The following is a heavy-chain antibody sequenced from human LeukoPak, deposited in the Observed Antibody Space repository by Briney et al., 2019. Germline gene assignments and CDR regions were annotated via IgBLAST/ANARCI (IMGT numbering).Heavy chain of an antibody. J-gene: IGHJ3*01. CDR3: ARLWFGELLTP. CDR2: IYWDDDK. V-gene: IGHV2-5*02. Sequence: ESGPTLVKPTQTLTLTCTFSGFSLSTSGVGVGWIRQPPGKALEWLALIYWDDDKRYSSPLKSRLTITKDTSKNQVVLTMTNMDPVDTATYYCARLWFGELLTPWGQGTMVTVSS. CDR1: GFSLSTSGVG. D-gene: IGHD3-10*01.